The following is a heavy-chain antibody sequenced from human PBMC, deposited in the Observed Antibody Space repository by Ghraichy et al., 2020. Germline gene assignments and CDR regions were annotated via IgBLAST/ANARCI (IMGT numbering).Heavy chain of an antibody. V-gene: IGHV3-21*01. CDR2: ISSSSSYI. CDR1: GFTFSSYS. Sequence: GESLNISCAASGFTFSSYSMNWVRQAPGKGLEWVSSISSSSSYIYYADSVKGRFTISRDNAKNSLYLQMNSLRAEDTAVYYCARRVGITMVQGSGYDIWGQGTMVTVSS. CDR3: ARRVGITMVQGSGYDI. D-gene: IGHD3-10*01. J-gene: IGHJ3*02.